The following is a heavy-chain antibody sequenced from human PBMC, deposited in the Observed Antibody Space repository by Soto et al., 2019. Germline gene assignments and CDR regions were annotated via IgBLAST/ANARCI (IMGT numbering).Heavy chain of an antibody. J-gene: IGHJ2*01. V-gene: IGHV3-53*01. CDR1: GLTVGANY. Sequence: GGSLRLSSAASGLTVGANYMNGVRQALGKGLEWVSLLYSGGTAYYADSVRRRFTISRDNSKNTLYLQMNSLRVEDTAVYFCARARSSTMIVVTNHWCFALWGRGTLVTVSS. CDR3: ARARSSTMIVVTNHWCFAL. D-gene: IGHD3-22*01. CDR2: LYSGGTA.